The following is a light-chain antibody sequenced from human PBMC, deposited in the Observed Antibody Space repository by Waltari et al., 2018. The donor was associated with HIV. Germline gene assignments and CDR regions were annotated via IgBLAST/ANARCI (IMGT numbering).Light chain of an antibody. CDR3: QQYFTTPNT. Sequence: DIVMTQSPDSLAVSLGERATINCKSSQSVLYSSNNKNYLAWYQQKPGQPPKLLIYWASTPGSAVPDRFSGSGSGTDFTLTISSLQAEDVAVYYCQQYFTTPNTFGQGTKLEIK. CDR1: QSVLYSSNNKNY. CDR2: WAS. J-gene: IGKJ2*01. V-gene: IGKV4-1*01.